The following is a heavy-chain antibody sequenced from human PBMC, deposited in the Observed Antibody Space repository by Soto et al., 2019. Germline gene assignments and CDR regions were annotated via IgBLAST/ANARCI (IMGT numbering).Heavy chain of an antibody. J-gene: IGHJ6*02. CDR3: ARDRGGYSYGIYYYYGMDV. CDR1: GYTFTSYD. D-gene: IGHD5-18*01. V-gene: IGHV1-8*01. CDR2: MNPNSGNT. Sequence: ASVKVSCKASGYTFTSYDINWVRQATGQGLEWMGWMNPNSGNTGYAQKLQGRVTMTTDTSTSTAYMELRSLRSDDTAVYYCARDRGGYSYGIYYYYGMDVWGQGTTVTVSS.